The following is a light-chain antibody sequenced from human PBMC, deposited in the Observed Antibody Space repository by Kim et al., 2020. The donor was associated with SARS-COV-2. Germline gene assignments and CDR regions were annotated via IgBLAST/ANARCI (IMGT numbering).Light chain of an antibody. J-gene: IGLJ2*01. CDR3: GTWDSSLSAVV. Sequence: GQNVPISCSGSRPNIGNNYVSWYQQLPGTAPKLLIYDNNKRPSGIPDRFSGSKSGTSATLGITGLQTGDEADYYCGTWDSSLSAVVFGGGTQLTVL. CDR1: RPNIGNNY. V-gene: IGLV1-51*01. CDR2: DNN.